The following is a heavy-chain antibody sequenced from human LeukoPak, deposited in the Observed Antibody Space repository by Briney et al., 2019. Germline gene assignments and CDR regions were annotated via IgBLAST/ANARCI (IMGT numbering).Heavy chain of an antibody. CDR2: IIPIFGTT. J-gene: IGHJ6*03. V-gene: IGHV1-69*06. CDR3: ARSRFPYYRLSGADYYMDV. CDR1: GGTFSSYA. D-gene: IGHD3-10*01. Sequence: SVKVSCKASGGTFSSYAISWVRQAPGQGLEWMGGIIPIFGTTNYAQKFQGRVTVKADKSTSTVYMELSSLRSEDTAVYYCARSRFPYYRLSGADYYMDVWGKGTTVTVSS.